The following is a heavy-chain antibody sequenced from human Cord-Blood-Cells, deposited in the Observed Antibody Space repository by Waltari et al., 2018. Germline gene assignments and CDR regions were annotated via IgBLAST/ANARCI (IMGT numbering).Heavy chain of an antibody. J-gene: IGHJ4*02. CDR1: GFTFSSYD. Sequence: EVQLVESGGGLVQPGGSLRLSCAASGFTFSSYDMNWVRQAPGKGLEWVSYISSSGSTIYYADSVKGRFTISRDNAKNSLYLQMNSLRAEDTAVYYCARVPPPPTGYYFDYWGQGTLVTVSS. CDR3: ARVPPPPTGYYFDY. V-gene: IGHV3-48*03. CDR2: ISSSGSTI.